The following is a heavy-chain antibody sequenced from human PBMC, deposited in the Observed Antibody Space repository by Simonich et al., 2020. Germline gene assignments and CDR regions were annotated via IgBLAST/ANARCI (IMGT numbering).Heavy chain of an antibody. Sequence: GGGLVKPGGSLRLSCAASGFTFISYSLKWVRQAPGKGLMLVSSISSRSSYIYYADSVKGRFTISRDNAKNSLYLQMNSLRAEDTAVYYCARDTSYDGSGSYYFDYWGQGTLVTVSS. D-gene: IGHD3-10*01. J-gene: IGHJ4*02. CDR2: ISSRSSYI. V-gene: IGHV3-21*01. CDR3: ARDTSYDGSGSYYFDY. CDR1: GFTFISYS.